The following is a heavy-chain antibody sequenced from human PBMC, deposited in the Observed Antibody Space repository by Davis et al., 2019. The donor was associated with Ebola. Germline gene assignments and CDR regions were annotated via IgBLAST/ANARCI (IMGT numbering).Heavy chain of an antibody. V-gene: IGHV3-21*01. Sequence: PGGSLRLSCAASGFPFRAYGMHWVRQAPGKELEWVSSISDWSAYMSYADSVRGRFTISRDNAKNSLYLQMNSLRAEDTAVYYCARDIVDAAICGMDVWGQGTTVSVSS. CDR2: ISDWSAYM. CDR3: ARDIVDAAICGMDV. D-gene: IGHD5-18*01. CDR1: GFPFRAYG. J-gene: IGHJ6*02.